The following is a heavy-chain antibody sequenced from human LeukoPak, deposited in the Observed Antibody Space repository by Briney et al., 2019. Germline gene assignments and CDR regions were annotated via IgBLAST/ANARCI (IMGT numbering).Heavy chain of an antibody. V-gene: IGHV3-43*02. CDR3: AKGGIVVVIPDAFDI. Sequence: PGGSLRLSCAASGFTFDDYAMHCVRQAPGKGLEWVSLISGDGGSTYYADSVKGRFTISRDNSKNSLYLQMNSLRTEDTALYYCAKGGIVVVIPDAFDIWGQGTMVTVSS. J-gene: IGHJ3*02. CDR2: ISGDGGST. CDR1: GFTFDDYA. D-gene: IGHD3-22*01.